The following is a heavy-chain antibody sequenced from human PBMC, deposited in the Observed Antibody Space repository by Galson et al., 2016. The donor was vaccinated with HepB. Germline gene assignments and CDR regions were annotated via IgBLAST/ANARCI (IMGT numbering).Heavy chain of an antibody. J-gene: IGHJ3*02. D-gene: IGHD3-22*01. CDR1: GLAFSKTW. CDR3: TTGLEYYDRSGYWVDAFDI. V-gene: IGHV3-15*07. CDR2: IKSKSDGGTT. Sequence: SLRLSCAASGLAFSKTWMNWVRQAPGKGLEWVGRIKSKSDGGTTDYGAPVKFRFTISRDDSTNTLYLQTNYLETEDTAVYYCTTGLEYYDRSGYWVDAFDIWGRGTMVTVSS.